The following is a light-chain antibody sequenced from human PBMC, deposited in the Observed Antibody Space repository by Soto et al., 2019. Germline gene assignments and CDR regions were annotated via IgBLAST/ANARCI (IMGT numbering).Light chain of an antibody. CDR2: DAS. V-gene: IGKV1-33*01. J-gene: IGKJ4*01. CDR1: QDFSNY. Sequence: DIQMTQSPSSLSASVGDRVTITCQASQDFSNYLNWYQQKPGKAPKLLIYDASNLETGVPSRFSGSGSGTDFTFTISCLQPEDISTYYCQQYDNLPLTFGGGTKVEIK. CDR3: QQYDNLPLT.